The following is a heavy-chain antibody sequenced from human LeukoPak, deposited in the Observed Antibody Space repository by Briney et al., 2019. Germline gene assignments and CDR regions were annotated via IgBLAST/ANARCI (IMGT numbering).Heavy chain of an antibody. Sequence: ASVRVSCKTSGYTFTGFYLHWVRQAPGQGLEWMGWINPNSGGTNYAQKFQGRVTMTRDTSTSTAYMELRRLRSDDTAVYFCARDAATTVTTDWGQGTLVTVSS. CDR2: INPNSGGT. J-gene: IGHJ4*02. CDR1: GYTFTGFY. V-gene: IGHV1-2*02. CDR3: ARDAATTVTTD. D-gene: IGHD4-11*01.